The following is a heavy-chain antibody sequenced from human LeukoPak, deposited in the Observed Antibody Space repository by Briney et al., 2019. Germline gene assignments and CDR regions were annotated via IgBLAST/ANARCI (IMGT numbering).Heavy chain of an antibody. V-gene: IGHV4-59*01. D-gene: IGHD2-2*01. CDR2: VFYNGIT. CDR1: GGSIINYY. Sequence: PSETLSLTCSVSGGSIINYYWSWIRQPPGKGLEYIGYVFYNGITKYNPSLRSRVTISVDTSQIQFSLKLRTVTAADTAVYYCARLPCTSCPSDYWGQGTLVTVSS. CDR3: ARLPCTSCPSDY. J-gene: IGHJ4*02.